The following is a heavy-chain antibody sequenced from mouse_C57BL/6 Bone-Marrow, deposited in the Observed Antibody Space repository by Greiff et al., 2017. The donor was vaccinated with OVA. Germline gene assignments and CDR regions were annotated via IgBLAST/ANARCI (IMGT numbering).Heavy chain of an antibody. CDR1: GYTFTSYW. D-gene: IGHD1-1*01. Sequence: QVQLQQPGAELVKPGASVKLSCKASGYTFTSYWMHWVKQRPGQGLAWIGMIHPNSGSTNYNEKFKSKATLTVDKSSSTAYMQLSSLTSEDSAVYYCARDGYYVSSYGIAYWGQGTLVTVSS. CDR2: IHPNSGST. J-gene: IGHJ3*01. V-gene: IGHV1-64*01. CDR3: ARDGYYVSSYGIAY.